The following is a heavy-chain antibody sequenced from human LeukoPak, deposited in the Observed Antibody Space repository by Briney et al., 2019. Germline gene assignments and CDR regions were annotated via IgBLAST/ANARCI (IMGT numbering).Heavy chain of an antibody. CDR1: GGSISSSSYY. J-gene: IGHJ4*02. D-gene: IGHD3-10*01. Sequence: SETLSLTCTASGGSISSSSYYWGWIRQPPGKGLEWIGSIYYSGSTYYNPSLKSRVTISVDTSKNQFSLKLSSVTAADTAVYYCARLKSALLWFGELLSYYFDYWGQGTLVTVSS. V-gene: IGHV4-39*01. CDR3: ARLKSALLWFGELLSYYFDY. CDR2: IYYSGST.